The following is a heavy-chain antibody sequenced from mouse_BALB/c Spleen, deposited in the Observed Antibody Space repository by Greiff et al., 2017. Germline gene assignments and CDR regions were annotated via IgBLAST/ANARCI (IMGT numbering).Heavy chain of an antibody. CDR3: ARSPSSRTYYFDY. Sequence: EVQRVESGGGLVKPGGSLKLSCAASGFTFSSYAMSWVRQTPEKRLEWVASISSGGSTYYPDSVKGRFTISRDNARNILYLQMSSLRSEDTAMYCCARSPSSRTYYFDYWGQGTTLTVSS. D-gene: IGHD5-1*01. V-gene: IGHV5-6-5*01. J-gene: IGHJ2*01. CDR1: GFTFSSYA. CDR2: ISSGGST.